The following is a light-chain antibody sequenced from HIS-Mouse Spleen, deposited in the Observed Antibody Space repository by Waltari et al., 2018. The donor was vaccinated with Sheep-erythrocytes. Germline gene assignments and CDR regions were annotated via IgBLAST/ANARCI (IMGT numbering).Light chain of an antibody. CDR3: CSYAGSYNHV. CDR2: DVS. J-gene: IGLJ1*01. Sequence: QSALTQPRAVSGSPGQSVTISCTGTRSDVGGYTYVSLYQQHPGKAPKLMIYDVSKRPSGVPDRFSGSKSGNTASLTISGLQAEDEADYYCCSYAGSYNHVFATGTKVTVL. V-gene: IGLV2-11*01. CDR1: RSDVGGYTY.